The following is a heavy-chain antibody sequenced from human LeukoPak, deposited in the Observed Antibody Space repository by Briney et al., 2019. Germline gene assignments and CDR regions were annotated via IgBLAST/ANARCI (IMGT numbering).Heavy chain of an antibody. J-gene: IGHJ4*02. CDR1: GGSISSSSYY. CDR3: ARRLGGSTNFEY. Sequence: SETLSLTCTVSGGSISSSSYYWAWIRQPPGKGLEWIGYIYYSESTNYNPSLKSRVTISVDTSKNQFSLKLSSVTAADTAVYYCARRLGGSTNFEYWGQGTLVTVSS. V-gene: IGHV4-61*05. D-gene: IGHD5-12*01. CDR2: IYYSEST.